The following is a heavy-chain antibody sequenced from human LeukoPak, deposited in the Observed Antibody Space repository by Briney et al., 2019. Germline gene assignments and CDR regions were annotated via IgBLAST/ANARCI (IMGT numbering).Heavy chain of an antibody. V-gene: IGHV3-23*01. Sequence: GGTLRLSCAASGITFSSYGMSWVRQAPGKGLEWVSSISSTGGTTYYADSVKGRFTISRDNSKNTLYLQMNSLKTEDTAVYYCVRHAASGGSGVDHWGQGTLVTVSS. CDR1: GITFSSYG. CDR3: VRHAASGGSGVDH. CDR2: ISSTGGTT. D-gene: IGHD3-10*01. J-gene: IGHJ4*02.